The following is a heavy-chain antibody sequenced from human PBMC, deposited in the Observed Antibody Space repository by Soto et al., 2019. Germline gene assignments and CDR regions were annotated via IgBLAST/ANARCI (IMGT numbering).Heavy chain of an antibody. D-gene: IGHD4-4*01. Sequence: ASETLSLTCAVYGGSFSGYYWSWIRQPPGKGLEWIGEINHSGSTNYNPSLKSRVTISVDTSKNQFSLKLSSVTAADTAVYYCARRTTVIQFDYWGQGTLVTVLL. CDR2: INHSGST. CDR3: ARRTTVIQFDY. V-gene: IGHV4-34*01. CDR1: GGSFSGYY. J-gene: IGHJ4*02.